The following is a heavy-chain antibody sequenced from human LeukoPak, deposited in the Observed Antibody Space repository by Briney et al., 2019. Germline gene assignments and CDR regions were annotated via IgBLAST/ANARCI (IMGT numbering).Heavy chain of an antibody. V-gene: IGHV3-66*04. CDR2: IYSGGST. Sequence: GGSLRLSCAASGFTLSSNYMSWVRQAPGKGLEWVSVIYSGGSTYYADSVKGRFTISRDNSKNTLYLQMNSLRAEDTAVCYCARQRGLRAFGYWGQGTLVTVSS. CDR3: ARQRGLRAFGY. J-gene: IGHJ4*02. CDR1: GFTLSSNY. D-gene: IGHD3-16*01.